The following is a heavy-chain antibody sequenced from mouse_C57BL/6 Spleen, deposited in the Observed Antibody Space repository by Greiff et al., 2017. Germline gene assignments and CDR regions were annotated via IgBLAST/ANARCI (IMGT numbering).Heavy chain of an antibody. CDR3: AYYEDYFDY. V-gene: IGHV3-6*01. Sequence: DVKLVESGPGLVKPSQSLSLTCSVTGYSITSGYYWNWIRQFPGNKLEWMGYISYDGSNNYNPSLKNRISITRDTSKNQFFLKLNSVTTEDTATYYCAYYEDYFDYWGQGTTLTVSS. D-gene: IGHD2-4*01. J-gene: IGHJ2*01. CDR1: GYSITSGYY. CDR2: ISYDGSN.